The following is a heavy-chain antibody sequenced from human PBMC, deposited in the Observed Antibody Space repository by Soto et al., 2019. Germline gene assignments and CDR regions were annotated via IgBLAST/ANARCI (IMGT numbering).Heavy chain of an antibody. D-gene: IGHD6-19*01. V-gene: IGHV4-28*01. Sequence: PSATLRFPWALSPYSISRSNWRDCSRSPPGKGLEWIGYIYYSGSTYYNPSLKSRVTMSVDTSKNQFSLKLSSVTAVDTAVYYCSRANTGYRSGGSTPDDWGEGTLVTVS. CDR1: PYSISRSNW. CDR3: SRANTGYRSGGSTPDD. CDR2: IYYSGST. J-gene: IGHJ4*02.